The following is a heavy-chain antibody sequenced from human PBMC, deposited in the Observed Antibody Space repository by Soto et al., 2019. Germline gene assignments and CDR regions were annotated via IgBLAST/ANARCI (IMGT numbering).Heavy chain of an antibody. CDR3: ARAPRGNYGYPSYFDY. Sequence: SETLSLTCSVSGGSISSYYWSWIRQPPGKGLEWIGYIYYSGSTNYNPSLKSRVTVSVDTSKNQFSLKLSSVTAADTAVYYCARAPRGNYGYPSYFDYWGQGTLVTVSS. D-gene: IGHD3-10*01. J-gene: IGHJ4*02. CDR1: GGSISSYY. V-gene: IGHV4-59*01. CDR2: IYYSGST.